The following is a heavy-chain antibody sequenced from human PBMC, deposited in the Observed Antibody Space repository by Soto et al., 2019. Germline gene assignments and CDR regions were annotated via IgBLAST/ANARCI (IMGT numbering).Heavy chain of an antibody. CDR2: IYWNGIE. Sequence: QITLRESGPALVKPTQTLTLTCTFSGFSLSTSGEAVGWTRQPPGKGLEWLALIYWNGIERYSPSLKNRLSITKDTSKNNVVLTMTNMDPVDTATYYCAHGDPLDFHYWGQGTLVTVSS. CDR3: AHGDPLDFHY. D-gene: IGHD3-10*01. J-gene: IGHJ4*02. CDR1: GFSLSTSGEA. V-gene: IGHV2-5*01.